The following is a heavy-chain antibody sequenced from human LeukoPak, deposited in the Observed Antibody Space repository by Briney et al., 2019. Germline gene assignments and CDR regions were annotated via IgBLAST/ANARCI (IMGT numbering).Heavy chain of an antibody. D-gene: IGHD1-26*01. V-gene: IGHV1-24*01. J-gene: IGHJ4*02. CDR3: ATPSSGIYYYRFGY. CDR1: GYTLTELS. CDR2: FDPEDGET. Sequence: ASVKVSCKVSGYTLTELSMHWVRQAPGKGLAWMGGFDPEDGETIYAQKFQGRVTMTEDTSTDTAYMELSSLRSEDTAVYYCATPSSGIYYYRFGYWGQGTLVTVSS.